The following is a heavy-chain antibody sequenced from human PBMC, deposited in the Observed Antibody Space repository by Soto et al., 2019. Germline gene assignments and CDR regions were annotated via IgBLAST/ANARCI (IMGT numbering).Heavy chain of an antibody. V-gene: IGHV3-21*04. J-gene: IGHJ4*02. CDR3: AGVWGTYRSYFDH. Sequence: LXLSCVASECTCSSYCINWVRQAPGKGLEWVSSISSDSSYIYYADSVKGRFTISRDNGKNSLYLEMNSLRAEDTAVYYCAGVWGTYRSYFDHSGQGTLVTVSS. CDR2: ISSDSSYI. CDR1: ECTCSSYC. D-gene: IGHD3-16*02.